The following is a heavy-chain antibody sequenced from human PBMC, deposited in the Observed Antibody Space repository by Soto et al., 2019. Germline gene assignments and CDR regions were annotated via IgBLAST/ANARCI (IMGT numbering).Heavy chain of an antibody. CDR2: INPNSGGT. CDR3: ARDESGRMDV. V-gene: IGHV1-2*02. CDR1: GYTFTGYY. Sequence: ASVKVPCKASGYTFTGYYMHWVRQAPGQGLEWMGWINPNSGGTNYAQKFQGRVTITADESTSTAYMELSSLRSEDTAVYYCARDESGRMDVWGQGTTVTVSS. D-gene: IGHD2-8*02. J-gene: IGHJ6*02.